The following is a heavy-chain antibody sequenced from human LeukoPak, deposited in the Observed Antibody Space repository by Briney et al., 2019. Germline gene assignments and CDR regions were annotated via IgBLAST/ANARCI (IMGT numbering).Heavy chain of an antibody. CDR3: ARARDNYDNSGFSALDL. CDR2: IWYDETNK. V-gene: IGHV3-33*01. J-gene: IGHJ5*02. D-gene: IGHD3-22*01. Sequence: PGGSLRLSCAASGFIFSSFGMHWVRQAPGKGLEWVASIWYDETNKYYADSVKGRFTISRDNFKNTLYLQMDSLRAEDTAIYYCARARDNYDNSGFSALDLWGQGTLVSVSS. CDR1: GFIFSSFG.